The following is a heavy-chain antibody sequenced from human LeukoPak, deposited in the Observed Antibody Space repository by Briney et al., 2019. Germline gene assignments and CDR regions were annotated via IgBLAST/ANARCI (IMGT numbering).Heavy chain of an antibody. CDR2: MNPNSGNT. Sequence: ASVKVSCKASGYTFTGYYMHWVRQAPGQGLEWMGWMNPNSGNTGYAQKFQGRVTMTRNTSISTAYMELSSLRSEDTAVYYCARVSYSSSWSSFDYWGQGTLVTVSS. J-gene: IGHJ4*02. V-gene: IGHV1-8*02. D-gene: IGHD6-13*01. CDR1: GYTFTGYY. CDR3: ARVSYSSSWSSFDY.